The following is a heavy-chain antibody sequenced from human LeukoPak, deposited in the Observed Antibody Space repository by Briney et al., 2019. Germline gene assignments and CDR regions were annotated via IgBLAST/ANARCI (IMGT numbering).Heavy chain of an antibody. Sequence: ASVKVSCKASGYTFINYGISWVRQAPGQGLEWMGGIIPIFGTANYAQKFQGRVTITADESTSTAYMELSSLRSEDTAVYYCAREGRDPESDYYYGMDVWGQGTTVTVSS. CDR3: AREGRDPESDYYYGMDV. CDR2: IIPIFGTA. D-gene: IGHD1-14*01. CDR1: GYTFINYG. V-gene: IGHV1-69*13. J-gene: IGHJ6*02.